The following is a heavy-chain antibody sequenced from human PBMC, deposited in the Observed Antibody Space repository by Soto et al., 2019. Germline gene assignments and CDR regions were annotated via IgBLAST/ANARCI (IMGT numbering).Heavy chain of an antibody. V-gene: IGHV3-66*01. J-gene: IGHJ4*02. D-gene: IGHD2-15*01. CDR2: IYSGGST. CDR1: GFTVSSNY. CDR3: AREGVVAASD. Sequence: EVQLVESGGGLVQPGGSLRLSCAASGFTVSSNYMSWVRQAPGKGLEWVPVIYSGGSTNYADSVKGRFTISRDNSKNTLYLQMNSLGAEDTAVYYCAREGVVAASDWGQGTLVTVSS.